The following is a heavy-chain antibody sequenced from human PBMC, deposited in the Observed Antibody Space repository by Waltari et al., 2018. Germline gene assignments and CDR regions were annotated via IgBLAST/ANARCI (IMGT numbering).Heavy chain of an antibody. CDR1: GYTFTSYA. CDR3: ARGLDDYGDYALDY. Sequence: QVQLVQSGAEVKKPGASVKVSCKASGYTFTSYAMHWVRQAPGQRLEWMGWINAGNGNTKYSQKFQGRLTISRDNAKNSLYLQMNSLRAEDTAVYYCARGLDDYGDYALDYWGQGTLVTVSS. CDR2: INAGNGNT. J-gene: IGHJ4*02. D-gene: IGHD4-17*01. V-gene: IGHV1-3*01.